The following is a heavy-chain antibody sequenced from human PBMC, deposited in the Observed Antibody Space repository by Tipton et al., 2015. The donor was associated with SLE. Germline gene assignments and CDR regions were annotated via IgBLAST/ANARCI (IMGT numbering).Heavy chain of an antibody. CDR3: STLMAGGSGRGS. D-gene: IGHD3-10*01. V-gene: IGHV4-61*09. CDR1: GGSVTGNSGH. J-gene: IGHJ5*02. Sequence: TLSLTCIVSGGSVTGNSGHWNWIRQPAGKGLEWIGQISTVSTNSDPSLGRRVTISIDTSKYLFPLTLTSVTAADTAVYYCSTLMAGGSGRGSWGQGTPVIVSS. CDR2: ISTVST.